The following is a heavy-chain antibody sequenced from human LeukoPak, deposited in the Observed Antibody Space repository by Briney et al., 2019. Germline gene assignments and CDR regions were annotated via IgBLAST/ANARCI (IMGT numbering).Heavy chain of an antibody. D-gene: IGHD3-3*01. CDR1: GFTFSSYA. V-gene: IGHV3-23*01. Sequence: GGSLRLSCAASGFTFSSYAMSWVRQTPGKGLEWVSAISGSGGSTYYADSVKGRFTISRDNSKNTLFLQMSSLRAEDTAVYYCARDRAWNYFDYWGQGTLVTVSS. CDR2: ISGSGGST. CDR3: ARDRAWNYFDY. J-gene: IGHJ4*02.